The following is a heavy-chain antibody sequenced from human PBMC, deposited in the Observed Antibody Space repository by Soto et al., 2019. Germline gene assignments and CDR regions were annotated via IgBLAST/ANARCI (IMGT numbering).Heavy chain of an antibody. CDR2: IRGSGDRT. CDR1: GITISNYP. Sequence: EVQLLESGGGLVQPGGSLRLSCAASGITISNYPMSWVRQAPGKGLDWGSGIRGSGDRTYYADSAKGGFTISQDISKNSLSLQLDNLGVEDTAVYFCVKDNGGYPSTAPHWGQGTLVTVS. CDR3: VKDNGGYPSTAPH. V-gene: IGHV3-23*01. J-gene: IGHJ4*02. D-gene: IGHD3-22*01.